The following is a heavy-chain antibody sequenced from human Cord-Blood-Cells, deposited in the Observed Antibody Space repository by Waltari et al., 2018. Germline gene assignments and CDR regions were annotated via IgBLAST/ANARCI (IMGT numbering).Heavy chain of an antibody. D-gene: IGHD7-27*01. CDR2: IIPILGIA. CDR1: GGTFSSYA. CDR3: ARDLTGDDAFDI. V-gene: IGHV1-69*10. Sequence: QVQLVQSGAEVKKPGSSVKVSCKASGGTFSSYAISWVRQAPGQGLEWMGGIIPILGIANYAQKFQGRVTITADKSTSTAYMERSSLRSEDTAVYYCARDLTGDDAFDIWGQGTMVTVSS. J-gene: IGHJ3*02.